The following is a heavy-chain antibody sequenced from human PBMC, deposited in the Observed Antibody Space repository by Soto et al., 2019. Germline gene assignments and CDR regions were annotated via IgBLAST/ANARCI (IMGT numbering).Heavy chain of an antibody. Sequence: SETLSLTCTVSGGSISGGVHSWSWIRQPPGKGLGWIGHIFDSGSTYYNPSLKSRLTISVDTSKNQFSLRLSSVTAADTAVYYCAREIMPLTNDWYFDLWGRGTLVTVSS. CDR2: IFDSGST. CDR3: AREIMPLTNDWYFDL. V-gene: IGHV4-30-4*01. D-gene: IGHD2-8*01. CDR1: GGSISGGVHS. J-gene: IGHJ2*01.